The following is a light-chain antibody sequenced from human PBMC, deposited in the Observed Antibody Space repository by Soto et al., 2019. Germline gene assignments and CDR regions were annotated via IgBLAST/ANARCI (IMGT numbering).Light chain of an antibody. CDR3: CSYAGSSTLL. CDR2: AGS. V-gene: IGLV2-23*01. Sequence: SALTQPASVSGSPGQSITVSCTGTSSDIGSYNLVSWYQHHPGKAPKLMIYAGSKRPSGVSSRFSGSKSGNTASLTISGLQAEDEADYYCCSYAGSSTLLFGGGTKVTVL. J-gene: IGLJ3*02. CDR1: SSDIGSYNL.